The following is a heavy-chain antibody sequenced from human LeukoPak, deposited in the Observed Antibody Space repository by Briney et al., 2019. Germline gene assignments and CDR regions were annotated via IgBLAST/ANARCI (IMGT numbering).Heavy chain of an antibody. CDR1: GDSFSSGSY. V-gene: IGHV4-38-2*01. D-gene: IGHD1-20*01. Sequence: PSETLSLTCDVSGDSFSSGSYWGWIRQSPGKGLEWIGNMYYSGNTYYNPSLKSRVTISVDTSKRQCSLKLSSVTAADTAVYYSAINFGNDSPYYFDYWGQGILVTVSS. J-gene: IGHJ4*02. CDR3: AINFGNDSPYYFDY. CDR2: MYYSGNT.